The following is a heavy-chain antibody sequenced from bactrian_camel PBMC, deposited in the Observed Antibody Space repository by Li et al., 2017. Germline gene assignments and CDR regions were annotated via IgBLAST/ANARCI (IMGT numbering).Heavy chain of an antibody. Sequence: HVQLVESGGGSVQAGGALRVSCTASGYRFSETNWGWYRQAPGNGCELVSTISRDGSTVYVDSVKGRFTISPDNAKNTVYLQMNSLKPEDTAIYSCHTYRPERSRMSPECDFYGIFGQGTQVTVSS. CDR2: ISRDGST. CDR1: GYRFSETN. V-gene: IGHV3S53*01. D-gene: IGHD2*01. J-gene: IGHJ4*01.